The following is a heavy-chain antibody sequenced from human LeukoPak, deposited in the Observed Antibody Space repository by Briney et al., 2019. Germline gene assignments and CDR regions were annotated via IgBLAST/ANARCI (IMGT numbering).Heavy chain of an antibody. Sequence: GGSLRLSCAASGFTLRYYGMHWVRQAPGKGLEWVAFISYDGSKKYYADSVKDRFTISRDNSRNTLYVQVNSLRAEDTAVYYCAKGGLKGPTWYWGQGTLVTVSS. D-gene: IGHD3-16*01. V-gene: IGHV3-30*18. CDR1: GFTLRYYG. J-gene: IGHJ4*02. CDR3: AKGGLKGPTWY. CDR2: ISYDGSKK.